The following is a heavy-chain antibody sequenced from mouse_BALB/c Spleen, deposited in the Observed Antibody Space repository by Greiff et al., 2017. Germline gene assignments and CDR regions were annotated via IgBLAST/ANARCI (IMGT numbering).Heavy chain of an antibody. V-gene: IGHV3-6*02. CDR2: ISYDGSN. Sequence: VQLQQSGPGLVKPSQSLSLTCSVTGYSITSGYYWNWIRQFPGNKLEWMGYISYDGSNNYNPSLKNRISITRDTSKNQFFLKLNSVTTEDTATYYCARRGDGSSSFAYWGQGTLVTVSA. CDR1: GYSITSGYY. CDR3: ARRGDGSSSFAY. J-gene: IGHJ3*01. D-gene: IGHD1-1*01.